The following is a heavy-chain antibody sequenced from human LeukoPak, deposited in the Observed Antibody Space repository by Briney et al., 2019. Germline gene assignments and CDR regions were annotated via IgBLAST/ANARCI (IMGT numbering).Heavy chain of an antibody. D-gene: IGHD6-19*01. CDR1: GGSISSYY. J-gene: IGHJ5*02. CDR2: IYCSGST. CDR3: ATTIAVAGPSRGWFDP. V-gene: IGHV4-59*08. Sequence: SETLSLTCTVSGGSISSYYWSWIRQPPGKGLEWIGYIYCSGSTNYSPSLKSRVTISVDTSKNQFSLKLSSVTAADTAVYYCATTIAVAGPSRGWFDPWGQGTLVTVSS.